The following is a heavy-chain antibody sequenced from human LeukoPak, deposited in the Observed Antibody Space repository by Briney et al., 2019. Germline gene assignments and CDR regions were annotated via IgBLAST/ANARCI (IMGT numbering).Heavy chain of an antibody. D-gene: IGHD1-1*01. CDR2: ARNKAKSYTT. J-gene: IGHJ6*02. CDR3: TRLAGTNGMDV. Sequence: GGSLRLSCAASGFTFSDHYMDWVRQAPGKGLEWVGRARNKAKSYTTEYAASVKGRFTISRDDSKNSLHLQMNSLETEDTAVYYCTRLAGTNGMDVWGQGTTVTVSS. CDR1: GFTFSDHY. V-gene: IGHV3-72*01.